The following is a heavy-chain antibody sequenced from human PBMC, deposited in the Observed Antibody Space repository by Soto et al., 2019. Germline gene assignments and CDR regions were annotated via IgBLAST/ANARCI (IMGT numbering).Heavy chain of an antibody. D-gene: IGHD5-12*01. CDR1: GFTFSSYE. V-gene: IGHV3-48*03. CDR3: ARGWRSRKWLRRYYYYGMDV. J-gene: IGHJ6*02. Sequence: PSETLRLSCAASGFTFSSYEMNWVRQAPGKGLEWVSYISSSGSTIYYADSVKGRFTISRDNAKNSLYLQMNSLRAEDTAVYYCARGWRSRKWLRRYYYYGMDVWGQGTTVTVSS. CDR2: ISSSGSTI.